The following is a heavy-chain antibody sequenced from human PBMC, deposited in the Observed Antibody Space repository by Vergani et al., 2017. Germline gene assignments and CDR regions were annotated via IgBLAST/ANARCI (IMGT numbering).Heavy chain of an antibody. J-gene: IGHJ5*02. CDR3: ARSPEYYYGSGSSNWFDP. D-gene: IGHD3-10*01. CDR2: IYYSGST. CDR1: GGSISSYY. Sequence: QVQLQESGPGLVKPSETLSLTCTVSGGSISSYYWSWIRQPPGKGLEWIGYIYYSGSTNYNPSLKSRVTTSVDTSKNQFSLKLSSVTAADTAVYYCARSPEYYYGSGSSNWFDPWGQGTLVTVSS. V-gene: IGHV4-59*01.